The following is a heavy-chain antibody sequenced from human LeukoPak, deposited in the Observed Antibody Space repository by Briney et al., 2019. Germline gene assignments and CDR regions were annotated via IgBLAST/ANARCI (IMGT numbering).Heavy chain of an antibody. CDR2: INPNSGGT. CDR3: ARGGYYYDSSGESSPGY. J-gene: IGHJ4*02. Sequence: GASVKVSCKAPGYTFTGYYMHWVRQAPGQGLEWMGWINPNSGGTNYAQKFQGRVTMTRDTSISTAYMELSRLRSDDTAVYYCARGGYYYDSSGESSPGYWGQGTLVTVSS. V-gene: IGHV1-2*02. D-gene: IGHD3-22*01. CDR1: GYTFTGYY.